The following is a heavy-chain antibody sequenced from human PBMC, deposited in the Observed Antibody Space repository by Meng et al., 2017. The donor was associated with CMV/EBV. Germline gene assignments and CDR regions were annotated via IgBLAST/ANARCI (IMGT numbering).Heavy chain of an antibody. Sequence: GESLKISCAASGFTFSSYAMSWVRQAPGKGLEWVSAISGSGGSTYYADSVKGRFTISRDNSKNTLYLQMNRLRAEDTAVYYCAKDYDSSGLGAYYFDYWGQGTLVTVSS. CDR3: AKDYDSSGLGAYYFDY. CDR1: GFTFSSYA. J-gene: IGHJ4*02. CDR2: ISGSGGST. V-gene: IGHV3-23*01. D-gene: IGHD3-22*01.